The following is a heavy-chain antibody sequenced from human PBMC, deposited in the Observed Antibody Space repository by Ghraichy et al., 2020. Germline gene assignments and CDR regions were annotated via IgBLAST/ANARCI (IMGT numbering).Heavy chain of an antibody. CDR2: TYYRSKWYN. D-gene: IGHD2-15*01. J-gene: IGHJ6*02. V-gene: IGHV6-1*01. CDR3: ARDKYCSGGSCYSEQERTYYYYGMDV. Sequence: SQTLSLTCAISGDSVSSNSAAWNWIRQSPSRGLEWLGRTYYRSKWYNDYAVSVKSRITINPDTSKNQFSLQLNSVTPEDTAVYYCARDKYCSGGSCYSEQERTYYYYGMDVWGQGTTVTVSS. CDR1: GDSVSSNSAA.